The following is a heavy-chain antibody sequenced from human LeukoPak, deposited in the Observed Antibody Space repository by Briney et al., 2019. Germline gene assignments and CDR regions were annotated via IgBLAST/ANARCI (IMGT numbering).Heavy chain of an antibody. D-gene: IGHD2-2*01. CDR2: IYYSGST. CDR1: GGSISSHY. J-gene: IGHJ5*02. Sequence: SETLSLTCTVSGGSISSHYWSWIRQPPGKGLEWIGYIYYSGSTNYNPSLKSRVTISVDTSKNQFSLKLSSVTAADTAVYYCARLLLWAPLGWFDPWGQGTLVTVSS. V-gene: IGHV4-59*08. CDR3: ARLLLWAPLGWFDP.